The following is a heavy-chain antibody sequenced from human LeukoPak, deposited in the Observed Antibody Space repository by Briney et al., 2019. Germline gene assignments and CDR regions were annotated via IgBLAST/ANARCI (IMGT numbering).Heavy chain of an antibody. D-gene: IGHD1-1*01. Sequence: SETLSLTCTVSGGSTSSSSYYWGWIRQPPGKGLEWIGSIHYSGSTYYNPSLKSRVTISVDTSKNQLSLKLSSVTAADTAVYYCARTVQLERRWFDPWGQGTLVTVSS. CDR3: ARTVQLERRWFDP. CDR1: GGSTSSSSYY. J-gene: IGHJ5*02. V-gene: IGHV4-39*01. CDR2: IHYSGST.